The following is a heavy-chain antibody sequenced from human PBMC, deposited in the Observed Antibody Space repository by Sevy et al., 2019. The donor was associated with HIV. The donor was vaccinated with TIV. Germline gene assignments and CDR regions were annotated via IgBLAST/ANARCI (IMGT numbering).Heavy chain of an antibody. CDR2: ISYDGSNK. J-gene: IGHJ4*02. V-gene: IGHV3-30*18. CDR3: AKDYYYGSGSYYNDGYIDY. Sequence: GGSLRLSCAASGFTFSSYGMHWVRQAPGKGLEWVAVISYDGSNKSYSDSVKGRFTISRDNSKNTLYLQMNSLRAEDTAVYYRAKDYYYGSGSYYNDGYIDYWGQGTLVTVSS. CDR1: GFTFSSYG. D-gene: IGHD3-10*01.